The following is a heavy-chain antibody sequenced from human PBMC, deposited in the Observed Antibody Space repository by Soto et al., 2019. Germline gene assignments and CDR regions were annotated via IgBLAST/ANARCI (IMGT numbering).Heavy chain of an antibody. Sequence: EVQLVESGGGLIQPGGSLKLSCAASGFTVGNNYMSWVRQAPGKRLEWVSLIYSTGTTKYADSVKGRFTVSRDNAKNTLYLQMNSLRAEDTAVYYCAKDGRGSGSHYNSFGYWGQGILVTVSS. CDR1: GFTVGNNY. J-gene: IGHJ4*02. V-gene: IGHV3-53*01. D-gene: IGHD3-10*01. CDR2: IYSTGTT. CDR3: AKDGRGSGSHYNSFGY.